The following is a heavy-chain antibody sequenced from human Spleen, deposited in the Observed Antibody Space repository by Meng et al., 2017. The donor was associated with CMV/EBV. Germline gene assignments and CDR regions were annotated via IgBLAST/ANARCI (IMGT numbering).Heavy chain of an antibody. CDR3: ARLGFWSGHPPHYYYYYGMDV. Sequence: GSLRLSCTVSGGSVSSGSYYWSWIRQPPGKGLEWIGYIYYSGSTNYNPSLKSRVTISVDTSKNQFSLKLSSVTAADTAVYYCARLGFWSGHPPHYYYYYGMDVWGQGTTVTVSS. CDR1: GGSVSSGSYY. V-gene: IGHV4-61*01. CDR2: IYYSGST. D-gene: IGHD3-3*01. J-gene: IGHJ6*02.